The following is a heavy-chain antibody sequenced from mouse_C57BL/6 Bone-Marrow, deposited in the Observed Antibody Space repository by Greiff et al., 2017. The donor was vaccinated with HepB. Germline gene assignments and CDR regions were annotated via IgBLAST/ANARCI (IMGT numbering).Heavy chain of an antibody. V-gene: IGHV14-4*01. CDR3: TTSTVVATGYFDV. CDR2: IDPENGDT. Sequence: VHVKQSGAELVRPGASVKLSCTASGFNIKDDYMHWVKQRPEQGLEWIGWIDPENGDTEYASKFQGKATITADTSSNTAYLQLSSLTSEDTAVYYCTTSTVVATGYFDVWGTGTTVTVSS. D-gene: IGHD1-1*01. CDR1: GFNIKDDY. J-gene: IGHJ1*03.